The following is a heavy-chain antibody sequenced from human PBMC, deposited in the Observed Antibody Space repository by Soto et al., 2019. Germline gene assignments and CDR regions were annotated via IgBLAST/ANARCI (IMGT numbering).Heavy chain of an antibody. Sequence: SETLSLTCTVSGGSVSSDNFYWSWIRQHPGKGLEWIGNIYYSGSTNYNPPLKSRVTRSVDTSKNQFSLKLRSVTGADPAGIFYARDSDIVGIQVWGQGTMVTVSA. D-gene: IGHD5-12*01. CDR1: GGSVSSDNFY. CDR2: IYYSGST. J-gene: IGHJ4*02. CDR3: ARDSDIVGIQV. V-gene: IGHV4-61*01.